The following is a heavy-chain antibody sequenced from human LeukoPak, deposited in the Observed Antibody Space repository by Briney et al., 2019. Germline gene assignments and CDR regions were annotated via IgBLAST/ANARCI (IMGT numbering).Heavy chain of an antibody. CDR1: GFTFGSYW. D-gene: IGHD3-10*01. CDR3: VRIGVEDEQFRHFDS. V-gene: IGHV3-74*01. CDR2: INRDGSNA. Sequence: GGSLRLSCAASGFTFGSYWMHWVRQGPGKGLVWVSRINRDGSNAIYADSVKGRFSISRDNARNTLYLQMNSLRVEDSAVYYCVRIGVEDEQFRHFDSWGQGALVIVS. J-gene: IGHJ4*02.